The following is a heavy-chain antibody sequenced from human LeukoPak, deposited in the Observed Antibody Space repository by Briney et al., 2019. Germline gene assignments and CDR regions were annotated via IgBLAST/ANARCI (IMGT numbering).Heavy chain of an antibody. CDR3: ASYGRGSNYYDSADPYYMDV. CDR1: GFTFSSYS. D-gene: IGHD3-22*01. V-gene: IGHV3-21*01. CDR2: IGSSSSYI. J-gene: IGHJ6*03. Sequence: GGSLRLSCAASGFTFSSYSMNWVRQAPGKGLEWVSSIGSSSSYIYYAGSVKGRFTISRDNAKNSLYLQMNSLRAEDTAVYYCASYGRGSNYYDSADPYYMDVWGKGTTVTVSS.